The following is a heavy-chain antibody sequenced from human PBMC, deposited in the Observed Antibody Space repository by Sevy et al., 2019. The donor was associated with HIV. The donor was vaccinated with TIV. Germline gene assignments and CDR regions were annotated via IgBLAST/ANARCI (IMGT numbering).Heavy chain of an antibody. CDR2: IHYTGGT. Sequence: SETLSLTCTVSGGSLSSSDSYWSWIRQPPGKGLEWLGYIHYTGGTYYNPFLKSRVAMSVDTSEEQFSLRLSILTAADTALYYCANKRGYSHGPFDYWGQGILVTVSS. CDR3: ANKRGYSHGPFDY. J-gene: IGHJ4*02. V-gene: IGHV4-30-4*01. D-gene: IGHD5-12*01. CDR1: GGSLSSSDSY.